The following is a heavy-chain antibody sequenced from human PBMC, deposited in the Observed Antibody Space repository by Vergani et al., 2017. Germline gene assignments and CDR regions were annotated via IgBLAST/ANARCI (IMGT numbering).Heavy chain of an antibody. CDR2: ISWEGGST. V-gene: IGHV3-43D*04. CDR1: GFTFDDYA. J-gene: IGHJ4*02. CDR3: AKEGGLSYYDGSGYRAPYYFDY. Sequence: EVQLVESGGVVVQPGGSLRLSCAASGFTFDDYAMPWVRQAPGKGLEWVSLISWEGGSTYYAASVKGRFTISRDNSKNSLYLQMNSLRAEDTALYYCAKEGGLSYYDGSGYRAPYYFDYWGQGTLVTVSS. D-gene: IGHD3-22*01.